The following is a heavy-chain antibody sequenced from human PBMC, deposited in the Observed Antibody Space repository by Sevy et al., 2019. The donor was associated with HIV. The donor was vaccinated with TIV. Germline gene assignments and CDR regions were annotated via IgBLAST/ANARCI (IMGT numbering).Heavy chain of an antibody. CDR2: VSYDGADT. Sequence: GGSLRLSCAASGSTFCNYAMHWVRQTPDRGLEWVAVVSYDGADTSYADSVKGRFTVSRDNSKSTLYLQMNSLRVDDSAVYFCARFPPQRAFDIWGQGSTVTVSS. J-gene: IGHJ3*02. CDR1: GSTFCNYA. CDR3: ARFPPQRAFDI. V-gene: IGHV3-30*04.